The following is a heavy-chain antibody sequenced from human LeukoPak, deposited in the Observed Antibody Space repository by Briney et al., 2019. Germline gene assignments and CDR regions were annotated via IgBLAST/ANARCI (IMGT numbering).Heavy chain of an antibody. CDR1: GYTFTSYY. D-gene: IGHD6-6*01. CDR3: ARGGRPIAARPGNWFDP. Sequence: ASVKVSCKASGYTFTSYYMHWVRQAPGQGLEWMGIINPSGGSTSYAQKFQGRVTMTSDTSTSTVYMQLSSLRSEDTAVYYCARGGRPIAARPGNWFDPWGQGTLVTVSS. V-gene: IGHV1-46*01. CDR2: INPSGGST. J-gene: IGHJ5*02.